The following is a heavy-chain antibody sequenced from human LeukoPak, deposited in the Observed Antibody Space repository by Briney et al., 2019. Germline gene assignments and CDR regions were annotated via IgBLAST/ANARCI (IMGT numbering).Heavy chain of an antibody. CDR2: ISGSGGRP. CDR3: ARHPEPGYCSSTSCHESYFDY. J-gene: IGHJ4*02. D-gene: IGHD2-2*01. V-gene: IGHV3-23*01. Sequence: GGSLRLSCAASGFTFSSYAMSWVRQAPGKGLEWVSEISGSGGRPYYADSVKGRFTISRDNSKNTLYLQMNSLRAEDTAVYYCARHPEPGYCSSTSCHESYFDYWGQGTLVTVSS. CDR1: GFTFSSYA.